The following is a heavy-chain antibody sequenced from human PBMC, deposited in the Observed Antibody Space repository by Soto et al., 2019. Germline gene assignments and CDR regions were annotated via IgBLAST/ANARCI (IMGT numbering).Heavy chain of an antibody. J-gene: IGHJ4*02. CDR1: PGSIYDYY. Sequence: SETLSLTCNVFPGSIYDYYWSWIRQTPGMRLEWIGFVYSGGSAMYNPSFKSRVIISLETSKNQFSLTVTSLTAADSAMYYCASTSRATPGTGLDSWGQGALVTVSS. CDR2: VYSGGSA. CDR3: ASTSRATPGTGLDS. V-gene: IGHV4-59*01.